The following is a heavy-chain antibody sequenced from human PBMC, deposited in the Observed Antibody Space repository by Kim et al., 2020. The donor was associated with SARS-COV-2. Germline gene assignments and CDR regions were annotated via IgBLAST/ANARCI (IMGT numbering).Heavy chain of an antibody. Sequence: SETLSLTCTVSGGSISSYYWSWIRQPPGKELEWIGYIYYSGSTNYNPSLKSRVTISVDTSKNQFSLKLSSVTAADTAVYYCARGHYYGSGRPLVDIWGQGTMVTVSS. D-gene: IGHD3-10*01. CDR1: GGSISSYY. CDR3: ARGHYYGSGRPLVDI. J-gene: IGHJ3*02. CDR2: IYYSGST. V-gene: IGHV4-59*01.